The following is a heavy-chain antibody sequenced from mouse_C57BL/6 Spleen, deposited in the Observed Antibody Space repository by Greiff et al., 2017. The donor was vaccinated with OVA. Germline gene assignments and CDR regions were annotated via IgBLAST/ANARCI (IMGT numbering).Heavy chain of an antibody. J-gene: IGHJ1*03. CDR3: ASDCYSISYIGYFDV. D-gene: IGHD1-1*01. CDR2: IYPGAGDT. CDR1: GYAFSSSW. V-gene: IGHV1-82*01. Sequence: QVQLQQSGPELVKPGASVKISCKASGYAFSSSWMNWVKQRPGKGLEWIGRIYPGAGDTNYNGKFKGKATLTADKSSSTAYMQLSILTSEDAAVYSCASDCYSISYIGYFDVWGTGTTVTVSS.